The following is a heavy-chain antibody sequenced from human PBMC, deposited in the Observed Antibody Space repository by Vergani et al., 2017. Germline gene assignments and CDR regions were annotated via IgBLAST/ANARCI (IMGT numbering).Heavy chain of an antibody. CDR2: ISSSSSTI. CDR3: ARDSPLDNYYDSSGHPPGGY. D-gene: IGHD3-22*01. V-gene: IGHV3-48*01. Sequence: EVQLVESGGGLVKPGESPRLSCAASGFTFSSYSMNWVRQAPGKGLEWVSYISSSSSTIYYADSVKGRFTISRDNAKNSLYLQMNSLRAEDTAVYYCARDSPLDNYYDSSGHPPGGYWGQGTLVTVSS. CDR1: GFTFSSYS. J-gene: IGHJ4*02.